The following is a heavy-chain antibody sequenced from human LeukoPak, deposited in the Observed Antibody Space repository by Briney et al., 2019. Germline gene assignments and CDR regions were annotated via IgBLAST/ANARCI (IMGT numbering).Heavy chain of an antibody. CDR3: AKGGVPAAIDYYYMDV. CDR2: INGSGGST. CDR1: GFTFSSYA. V-gene: IGHV3-23*01. D-gene: IGHD2-2*02. Sequence: PGGSLRLSCAASGFTFSSYAMSWVRQAPGKGLEWVSAINGSGGSTYYADPVKGRFTISRDNSKNTLYLQMNSLRAEDTAVYYCAKGGVPAAIDYYYMDVWGKGTTVTVSS. J-gene: IGHJ6*03.